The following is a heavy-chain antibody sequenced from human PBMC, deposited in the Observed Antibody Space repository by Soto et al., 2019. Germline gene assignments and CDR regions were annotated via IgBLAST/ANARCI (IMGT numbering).Heavy chain of an antibody. Sequence: ASVKVSCKASGGTFSSYAISWVRQAPGQGLEWMGGIIPIFGTANYAQKFQGRVTITADESTGTAYMELSSLRSEDTAVYYCAGSYCTNGVCLPYYYYGMDVWGQGTTVTVSS. V-gene: IGHV1-69*13. CDR2: IIPIFGTA. CDR3: AGSYCTNGVCLPYYYYGMDV. CDR1: GGTFSSYA. J-gene: IGHJ6*02. D-gene: IGHD2-8*01.